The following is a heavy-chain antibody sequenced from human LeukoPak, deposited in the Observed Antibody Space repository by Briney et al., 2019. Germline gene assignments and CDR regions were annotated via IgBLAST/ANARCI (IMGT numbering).Heavy chain of an antibody. CDR3: ARRPTYCSGGSCHHFGFDY. CDR1: GYSFTSYW. J-gene: IGHJ4*02. Sequence: GESLKISCKGSGYSFTSYWIGWVRQMPGKGLEWMGIIYPGDSDTRYSPSFQGQVTISADKSISTAYLQWSSLKASDTAMYYCARRPTYCSGGSCHHFGFDYWGQGTLVTVSS. V-gene: IGHV5-51*01. D-gene: IGHD2-15*01. CDR2: IYPGDSDT.